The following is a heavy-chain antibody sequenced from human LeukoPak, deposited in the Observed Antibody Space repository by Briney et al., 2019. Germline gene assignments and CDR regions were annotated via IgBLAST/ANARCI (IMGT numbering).Heavy chain of an antibody. V-gene: IGHV5-10-1*01. Sequence: GASLKISCKGSGSSFTSYWISWVRPLPGKGLERMGRIDPSDSYTNYSPSFQGHVTISADKSINTAYLQWSSLKASDTAMYYCARGVPADDYWGQGTLVTVSS. CDR2: IDPSDSYT. J-gene: IGHJ4*02. CDR3: ARGVPADDY. CDR1: GSSFTSYW. D-gene: IGHD2-2*01.